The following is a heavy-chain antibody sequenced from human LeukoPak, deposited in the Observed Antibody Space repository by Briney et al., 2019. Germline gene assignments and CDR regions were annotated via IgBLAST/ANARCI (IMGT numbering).Heavy chain of an antibody. CDR1: GGSISSSSYY. J-gene: IGHJ4*02. V-gene: IGHV4-39*07. CDR3: ARDGYSSGWSFDY. D-gene: IGHD6-19*01. CDR2: IYYSGST. Sequence: PSETLSLTCTVSGGSISSSSYYWGWIRQPPGKGLEWIGSIYYSGSTYYNPSLKSRVTISVDTSKNQFSLKLSSVTAADTAVYYCARDGYSSGWSFDYWGQGTLVTVSS.